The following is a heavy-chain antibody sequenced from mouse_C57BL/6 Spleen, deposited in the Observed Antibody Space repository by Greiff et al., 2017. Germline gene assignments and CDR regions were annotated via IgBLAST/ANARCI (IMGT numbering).Heavy chain of an antibody. D-gene: IGHD1-1*01. CDR1: GYTFTSYW. CDR3: ARGSSSLYAMDY. CDR2: IDPSDSYT. Sequence: QVQLQQSGAELVMPGASVKLSCKASGYTFTSYWMHWVKQRPGQGLEWIGEIDPSDSYTNYNQKFKGKSTLTVDKSSSTAYMQLSSLTSEDSAVYYCARGSSSLYAMDYWGQGTSVTVSS. V-gene: IGHV1-69*01. J-gene: IGHJ4*01.